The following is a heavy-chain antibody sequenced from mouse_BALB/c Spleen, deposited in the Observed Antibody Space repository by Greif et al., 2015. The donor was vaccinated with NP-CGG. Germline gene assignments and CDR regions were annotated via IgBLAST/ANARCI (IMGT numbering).Heavy chain of an antibody. V-gene: IGHV1S81*02. CDR2: INPSNGGT. D-gene: IGHD2-3*01. Sequence: QVQLKESGAELVKPGASVKLSCKASGYTFTSYYMYWVKQRPGQGLEWIGEINPSNGGTNFNEKFKSKATLTVDKSSSTAYMQLSSLTSEDSAVYYCTRSDGYYAAAWFAYWGQGTLVTVSA. J-gene: IGHJ3*01. CDR3: TRSDGYYAAAWFAY. CDR1: GYTFTSYY.